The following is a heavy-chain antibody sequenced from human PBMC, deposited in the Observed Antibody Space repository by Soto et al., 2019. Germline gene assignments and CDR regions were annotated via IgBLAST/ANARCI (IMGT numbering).Heavy chain of an antibody. V-gene: IGHV1-69*13. CDR3: ARDRPRGYSYGYLARMDV. CDR1: GGTFSSYA. J-gene: IGHJ6*02. Sequence: GASVKVSCKASGGTFSSYAISWVRQSPGQGLEWMGGIIPIFGTANYAQKFQGRVTITADESTSTAYMELSSLRSEDTAVYYCARDRPRGYSYGYLARMDVWGQGTTVTVSS. CDR2: IIPIFGTA. D-gene: IGHD5-18*01.